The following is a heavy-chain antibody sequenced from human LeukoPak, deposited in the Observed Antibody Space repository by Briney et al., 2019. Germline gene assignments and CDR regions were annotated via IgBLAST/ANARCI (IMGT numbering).Heavy chain of an antibody. Sequence: VASVKVSCKASGYTFTSYAMNWVRPAPGQGLEWMGWINTNTGNPTYAQGFPGRFVFSLDTSVSTAYLQISSLKAEDTAVYYCARALESGSYNWFDPWGQGTPVTVSS. CDR2: INTNTGNP. CDR3: ARALESGSYNWFDP. V-gene: IGHV7-4-1*02. CDR1: GYTFTSYA. J-gene: IGHJ5*02. D-gene: IGHD1-26*01.